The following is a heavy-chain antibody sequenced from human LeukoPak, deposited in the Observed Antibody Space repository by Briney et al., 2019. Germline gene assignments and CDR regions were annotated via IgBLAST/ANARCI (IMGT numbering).Heavy chain of an antibody. CDR2: LSSDGNTK. D-gene: IGHD3-10*01. J-gene: IGHJ5*02. Sequence: GGSLRLSCAASGFTFSSCAMHWVRQAPGKGLEWVAVLSSDGNTKFYVDSVRGRFTISRDNSKNTLSLQMDSLSAEDTAVYYCARDYYSSSGSIYNWFDPWGQGTLVTVSS. V-gene: IGHV3-30*04. CDR3: ARDYYSSSGSIYNWFDP. CDR1: GFTFSSCA.